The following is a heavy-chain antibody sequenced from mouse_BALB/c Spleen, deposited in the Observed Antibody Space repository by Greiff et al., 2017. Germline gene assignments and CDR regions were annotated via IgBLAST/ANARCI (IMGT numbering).Heavy chain of an antibody. CDR2: IYPGSGNT. D-gene: IGHD2-3*01. V-gene: IGHV1-77*01. CDR3: ARSGDGYSAWFAY. J-gene: IGHJ3*01. Sequence: VQLQQSGAGLVKPGASVKLSCKASGYTFTEYIIHWVKQRTGQGLEWIGEIYPGSGNTYYNEKFKGKATLTADKSSSTAYMQLSSLTSEDSAVYFCARSGDGYSAWFAYWGQGTLVTVSA. CDR1: GYTFTEYI.